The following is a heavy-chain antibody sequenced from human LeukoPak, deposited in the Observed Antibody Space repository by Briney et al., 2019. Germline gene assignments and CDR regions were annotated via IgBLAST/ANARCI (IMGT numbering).Heavy chain of an antibody. D-gene: IGHD6-19*01. V-gene: IGHV1-2*04. J-gene: IGHJ6*02. CDR1: GYTFTGYY. CDR2: INPNSGGT. Sequence: ASVKVSCKASGYTFTGYYMHWVRRAPGQGLEWMGWINPNSGGTNYAQKFQGWVTMTRDTSISTAYMELSRLRSDDTAVYYCARGRGAVADNYYYYYGMDVWGQGTTVTVSS. CDR3: ARGRGAVADNYYYYYGMDV.